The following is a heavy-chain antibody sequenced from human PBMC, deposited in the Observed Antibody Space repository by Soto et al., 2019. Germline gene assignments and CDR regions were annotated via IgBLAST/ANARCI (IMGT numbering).Heavy chain of an antibody. Sequence: PGESLKISCKGSGYSFTSYWIGWVRQMPGKGLEWMGITYPGDSDTRYSPSFQGQVTISADKSISTAYLQWSSLKASDTAMYYCARHGQVGATYLYYYYYGMDVWGQGTTVTVSS. J-gene: IGHJ6*02. V-gene: IGHV5-51*01. CDR2: TYPGDSDT. CDR3: ARHGQVGATYLYYYYYGMDV. D-gene: IGHD1-26*01. CDR1: GYSFTSYW.